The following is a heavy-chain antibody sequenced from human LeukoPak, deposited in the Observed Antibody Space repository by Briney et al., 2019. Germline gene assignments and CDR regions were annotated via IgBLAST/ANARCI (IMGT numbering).Heavy chain of an antibody. D-gene: IGHD2-2*01. V-gene: IGHV3-21*01. CDR3: ARDGVTAVVVPYYFDY. CDR2: ISSSGSYI. CDR1: GFTFSSYS. J-gene: IGHJ4*02. Sequence: GGSLRLSCAASGFTFSSYSMNWVRQAPGKGLEWVSSISSSGSYIYYADSVKGRFTISRDNAKNSLYLQMNSLRAEDTAVYYCARDGVTAVVVPYYFDYWGQGTLVTVSS.